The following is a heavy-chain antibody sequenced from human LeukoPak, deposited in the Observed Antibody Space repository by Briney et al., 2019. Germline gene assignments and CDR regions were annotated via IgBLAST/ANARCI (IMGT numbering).Heavy chain of an antibody. CDR2: IKQDGSER. CDR3: ARDPVGVRYSSGPGAKFGY. Sequence: GGSLRLSCAASGFTFSSYWMSWVRQAPGKGLEWVATIKQDGSERYYVDSVKGRFTISRDNAKNSLYLQMNSLRAEDTAVYYCARDPVGVRYSSGPGAKFGYWGQGTLVTVSS. D-gene: IGHD6-19*01. V-gene: IGHV3-7*01. J-gene: IGHJ4*02. CDR1: GFTFSSYW.